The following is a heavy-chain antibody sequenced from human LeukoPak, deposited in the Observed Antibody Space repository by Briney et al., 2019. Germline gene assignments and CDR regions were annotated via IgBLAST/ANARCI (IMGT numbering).Heavy chain of an antibody. CDR3: ARDFPLGRGVAPGRRSTYYTGLDV. V-gene: IGHV3-66*01. Sequence: GGSLRLSCAVSGFSLTDTSMAWVRQPPGKGLEWLSVIYRGGSAFYADSVNVRFTISRDNSINMLYLQMNNLRVEDTAVYFCARDFPLGRGVAPGRRSTYYTGLDVWGQGTTVTVS. D-gene: IGHD2-15*01. CDR1: GFSLTDTS. CDR2: IYRGGSA. J-gene: IGHJ6*02.